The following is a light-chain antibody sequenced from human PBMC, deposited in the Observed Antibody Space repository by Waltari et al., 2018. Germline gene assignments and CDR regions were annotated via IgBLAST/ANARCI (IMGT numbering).Light chain of an antibody. CDR3: AAWDDSLSASL. CDR1: SFNIGGNY. J-gene: IGLJ3*02. V-gene: IGLV1-47*01. CDR2: GND. Sequence: QTVLTQPPSVSGTPGQRVTISCSGSSFNIGGNYVYWFQQLPGTAPKLLIYGNDGRPSGDPDRISGSKSGTSASLAISGLRSEDEAHYYCAAWDDSLSASLFGGGTKLTVL.